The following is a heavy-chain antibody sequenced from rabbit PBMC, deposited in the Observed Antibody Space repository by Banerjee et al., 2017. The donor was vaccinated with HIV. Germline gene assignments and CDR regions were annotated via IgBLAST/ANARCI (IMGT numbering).Heavy chain of an antibody. J-gene: IGHJ4*01. CDR1: GFSFSNGYV. Sequence: QEQLEESGGDLVKPEGSLTLTCTASGFSFSNGYVMCWVRQAPGKGLEWIGCITTNAGTTYYASWAKGRFTITRSTSLNTVTLQLNSLTAADTATYFCARDLAGVIGWNFNLWGPGTLVTVS. D-gene: IGHD4-1*01. CDR2: ITTNAGTT. V-gene: IGHV1S45*01. CDR3: ARDLAGVIGWNFNL.